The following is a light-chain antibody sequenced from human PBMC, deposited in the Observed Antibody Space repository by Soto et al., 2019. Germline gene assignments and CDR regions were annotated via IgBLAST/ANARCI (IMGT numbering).Light chain of an antibody. Sequence: LVFTPSPATLSLSPGESATLSCSATRSVSSYLAWYQQKPGQAPRLLIYDASSRPTDIPARFSGSGSGTDFTLTISSLEPEDFALYYCQQRSNWPITFGQGTRLEI. CDR1: RSVSSY. CDR3: QQRSNWPIT. CDR2: DAS. J-gene: IGKJ5*01. V-gene: IGKV3-11*01.